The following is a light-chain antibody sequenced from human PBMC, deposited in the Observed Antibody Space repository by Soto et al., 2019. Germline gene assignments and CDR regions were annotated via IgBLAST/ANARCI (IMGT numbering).Light chain of an antibody. V-gene: IGLV1-40*01. CDR1: SFNIGAGYD. Sequence: QSVLTQPPSVPGAPGQRVTISCTGSSFNIGAGYDVHWYQQLPGTAPKLLIYGNSNRPSGVPDRFSGSKSGTSASLAITGLQAEDEADYYCQSFDSNLSGSFFGTGTKVTVL. CDR2: GNS. J-gene: IGLJ1*01. CDR3: QSFDSNLSGSF.